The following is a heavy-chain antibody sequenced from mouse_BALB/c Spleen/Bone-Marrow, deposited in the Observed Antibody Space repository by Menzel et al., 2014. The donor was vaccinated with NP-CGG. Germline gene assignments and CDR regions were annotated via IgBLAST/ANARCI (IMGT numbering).Heavy chain of an antibody. CDR3: ARDLLRSHFDY. CDR2: ISTYNGNT. V-gene: IGHV1-67*01. CDR1: GYTFTDYA. D-gene: IGHD1-1*01. Sequence: VQGVESGPEVVRPGVSVKISCKGSGYTFTDYAMHWVKQSHAKSLEWIGVISTYNGNTNYNQKFKGKATITVDKSSSTSYMELARLTSDDSAIYYCARDLLRSHFDYWGQGTTLTVSS. J-gene: IGHJ2*01.